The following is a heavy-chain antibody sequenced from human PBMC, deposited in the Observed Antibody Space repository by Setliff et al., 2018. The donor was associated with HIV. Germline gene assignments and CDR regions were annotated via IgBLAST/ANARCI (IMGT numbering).Heavy chain of an antibody. D-gene: IGHD3-10*01. V-gene: IGHV4-34*01. J-gene: IGHJ5*02. CDR2: VNQDGTT. CDR3: ARSGYISGTHYNFRRNWFDP. CDR1: GGSFSGYY. Sequence: TLSLTCAIYGGSFSGYYWSWIRQAPGKGLEWVAEVNQDGTTNYNPSLRSRVAMSADKSKNQFSLRLSSATAADTAIYYCARSGYISGTHYNFRRNWFDPWSQGSLVTVS.